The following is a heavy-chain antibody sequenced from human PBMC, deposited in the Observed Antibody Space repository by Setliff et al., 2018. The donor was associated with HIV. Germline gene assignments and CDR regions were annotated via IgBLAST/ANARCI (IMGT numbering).Heavy chain of an antibody. D-gene: IGHD6-6*01. CDR3: AKTRTGLYSSSPLYFDH. Sequence: GGSLRLSCAASGYSFSSYPINWVRQAPGKGLEWVSYISGHSNVKQYADSVRGRFTISRENAENSVSLQMSSLRAEDTAVYYCAKTRTGLYSSSPLYFDHWGQGTLVTVSS. V-gene: IGHV3-48*01. J-gene: IGHJ4*02. CDR2: ISGHSNVK. CDR1: GYSFSSYP.